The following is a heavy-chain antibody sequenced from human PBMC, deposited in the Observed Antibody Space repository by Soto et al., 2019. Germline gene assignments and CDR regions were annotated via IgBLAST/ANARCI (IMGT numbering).Heavy chain of an antibody. CDR2: IYYSGST. CDR3: ARDFWSGWGYYYGMDV. Sequence: PSDALSLTSTVSGGSGCNGNSYWIWITQPPGKGLEWIGYIYYSGSTNYNPSLKSRVTISVDTSKNQFSLKLSSVTAADTAVYYCARDFWSGWGYYYGMDVWGQGTKVT. V-gene: IGHV4-61*01. CDR1: GGSGCNGNSY. D-gene: IGHD3-3*01. J-gene: IGHJ6*02.